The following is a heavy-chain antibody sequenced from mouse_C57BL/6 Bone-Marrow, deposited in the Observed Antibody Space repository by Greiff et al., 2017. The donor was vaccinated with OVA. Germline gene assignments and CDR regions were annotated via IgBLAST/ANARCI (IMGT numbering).Heavy chain of an antibody. CDR1: GFTFSSYA. Sequence: EVQLVESGEGLVKPGGSLKLSCAASGFTFSSYAMSWVRQTPEKRLEWVAYISSGGDYIYDADTAKGRFPISRDNARNTLYLQMSSLKSEDTAMYDCTRDREGLRGYFDYWGQGTTLTVSS. V-gene: IGHV5-9-1*02. CDR2: ISSGGDYI. J-gene: IGHJ2*01. D-gene: IGHD2-4*01. CDR3: TRDREGLRGYFDY.